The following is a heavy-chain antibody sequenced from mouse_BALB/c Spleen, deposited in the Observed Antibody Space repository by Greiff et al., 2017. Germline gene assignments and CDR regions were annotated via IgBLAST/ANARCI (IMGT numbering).Heavy chain of an antibody. CDR2: ISDGGSYT. CDR3: ARVGGNYLFAY. CDR1: GFTFSDYY. D-gene: IGHD2-1*01. J-gene: IGHJ3*01. Sequence: EVKVVESGGGLVKPGGSLQLSCAASGFTFSDYYMSWVRQTPEKRLEWVATISDGGSYTYYPDSVKGRFTISRDNAKNNLYLQMSSLKSEDTAMYYCARVGGNYLFAYWGQGTLVTVSA. V-gene: IGHV5-4*02.